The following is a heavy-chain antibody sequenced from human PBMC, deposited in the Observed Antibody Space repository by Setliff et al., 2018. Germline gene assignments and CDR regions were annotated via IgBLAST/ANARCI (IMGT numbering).Heavy chain of an antibody. CDR1: GYSFTIFW. J-gene: IGHJ4*02. CDR2: VYPGGSDT. CDR3: ARHEYYYDSSGSGYYFDY. D-gene: IGHD3-22*01. Sequence: GESLKIFCEGSGYSFTIFWIGWVRQMPGKGLEWMGIVYPGGSDTRYSPSFQGHVTISADKSISTAYLQWSSLKASDTAMYYCARHEYYYDSSGSGYYFDYWGQGTLVTVSS. V-gene: IGHV5-51*01.